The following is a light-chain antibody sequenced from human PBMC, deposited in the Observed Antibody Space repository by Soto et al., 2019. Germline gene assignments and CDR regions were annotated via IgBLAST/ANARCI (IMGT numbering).Light chain of an antibody. V-gene: IGKV3-11*01. CDR1: QSVSSY. J-gene: IGKJ4*01. Sequence: EIVFTQSPATLSLSPGERATLSCRASQSVSSYLAWYQQKPGQAPRLLIYDASNRATGIPARFSGSGSGTDFTLTISXLEPEDSAVYYCQQRSNWALTFGGGTKVDI. CDR2: DAS. CDR3: QQRSNWALT.